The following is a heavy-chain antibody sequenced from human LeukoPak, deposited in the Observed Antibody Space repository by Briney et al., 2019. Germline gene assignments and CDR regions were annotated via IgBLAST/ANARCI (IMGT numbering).Heavy chain of an antibody. J-gene: IGHJ3*02. V-gene: IGHV4-39*01. CDR3: ARTHGNSDAFDI. Sequence: SETLSLTCTVSGGSISSSSYYWGWIRQPPGKGLEWIGSIYYSGSTYYNPSLKSRVTISVDTSKNQFSLKLSSVTAADTAVYYCARTHGNSDAFDIWGQGTMVTVSS. CDR1: GGSISSSSYY. D-gene: IGHD5-24*01. CDR2: IYYSGST.